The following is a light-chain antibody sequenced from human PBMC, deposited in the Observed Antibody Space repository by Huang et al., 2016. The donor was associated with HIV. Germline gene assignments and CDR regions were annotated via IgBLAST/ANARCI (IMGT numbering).Light chain of an antibody. J-gene: IGKJ1*01. CDR1: LDISNY. CDR3: QQYDTLPLT. V-gene: IGKV1-33*01. CDR2: DAS. Sequence: DIQMTQSPSSLSASLGDKVTITCQASLDISNYLNWYQQKPGKVPKLLISDASDLETGVPPRFSGSRSGTNFTLTVSSLQAEDIGTYYCQQYDTLPLTFGQGTNVEI.